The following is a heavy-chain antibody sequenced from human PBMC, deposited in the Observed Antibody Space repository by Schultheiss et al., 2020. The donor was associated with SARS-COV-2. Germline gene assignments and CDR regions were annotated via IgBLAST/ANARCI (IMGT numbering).Heavy chain of an antibody. J-gene: IGHJ3*02. CDR1: GGSISSSNW. V-gene: IGHV4-4*02. D-gene: IGHD5-12*01. CDR3: ARVRVVATSADAFDI. CDR2: INHSGST. Sequence: SETLSLTCAVSGGSISSSNWWSWVRQPPGKGLEWIGEINHSGSTNYNPSLKSRVTMSVDTSKNQFSLNLSSVTAADTAVYYCARVRVVATSADAFDIWGQGTTVTVSS.